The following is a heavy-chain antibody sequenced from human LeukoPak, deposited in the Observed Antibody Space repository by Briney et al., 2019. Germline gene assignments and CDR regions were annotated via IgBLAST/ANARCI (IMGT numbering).Heavy chain of an antibody. D-gene: IGHD2-15*01. CDR3: AKNGVVVAVSDY. J-gene: IGHJ4*02. CDR1: GFTFSDYG. V-gene: IGHV3-48*01. CDR2: ISSSSSTI. Sequence: GGSLRLSCAASGFTFSDYGMNWVRKAPGKGLEGISYISSSSSTIYYADSVKGRFTISRDNAKNSLYLQMNSLRGEDTAVYYCAKNGVVVAVSDYWGQGTLVTVSS.